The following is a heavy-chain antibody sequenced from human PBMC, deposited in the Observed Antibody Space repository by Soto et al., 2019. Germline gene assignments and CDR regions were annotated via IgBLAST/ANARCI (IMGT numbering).Heavy chain of an antibody. CDR1: GFTVSNNY. D-gene: IGHD2-15*01. J-gene: IGHJ4*02. V-gene: IGHV3-53*04. CDR2: IYSDGGT. Sequence: EVQLVESGGGLVQPGGSLRLSCAASGFTVSNNYMSWVRQAPGKGLEWVSVIYSDGGTYYADSVKGRFTISRDDSKNTLYLQMNSLRTEDTAVYYCARDIPSCSVAFCYSWNVDHWGQGTLVTVSS. CDR3: ARDIPSCSVAFCYSWNVDH.